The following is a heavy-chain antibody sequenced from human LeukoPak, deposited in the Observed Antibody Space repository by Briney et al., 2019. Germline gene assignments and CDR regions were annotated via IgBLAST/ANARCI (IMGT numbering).Heavy chain of an antibody. CDR1: GGSISSYY. V-gene: IGHV4-4*07. Sequence: SETQSLTCTVSGGSISSYYWSWIRQPAGKGLEWIGRIYTSGGTNYNPSLKSRVTMSVDTSKNQFSLKLSSVTAADTAVYYCARARLSSSSGRGAFDIWGQGTMVTVSS. D-gene: IGHD6-13*01. CDR2: IYTSGGT. J-gene: IGHJ3*02. CDR3: ARARLSSSSGRGAFDI.